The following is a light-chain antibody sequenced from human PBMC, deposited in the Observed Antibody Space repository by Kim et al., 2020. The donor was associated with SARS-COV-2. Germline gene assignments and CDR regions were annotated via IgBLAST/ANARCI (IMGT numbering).Light chain of an antibody. J-gene: IGKJ4*01. CDR2: DAS. V-gene: IGKV1-33*01. CDR1: QDISNY. CDR3: QQYDNLPTLT. Sequence: EIQMTQSPSSLSASVGDRVTITCQASQDISNYLNWYQQKPGKAPKLLIYDASNLETGVPSRFSGSGSGTDFTFTISSLQPEDIATYYCQQYDNLPTLTFGGGTKVDIK.